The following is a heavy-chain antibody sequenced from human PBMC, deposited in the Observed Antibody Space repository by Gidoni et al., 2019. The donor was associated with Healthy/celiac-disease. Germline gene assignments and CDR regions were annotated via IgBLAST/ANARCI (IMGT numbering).Heavy chain of an antibody. CDR2: IYTSGST. CDR3: ARERSSYYDSSGASEFDY. Sequence: QVQLQESGPGLVKPSETLSLTCTVSGGSISSYYWSWIRQPAGKGLEWIGRIYTSGSTNYNPSLKSRVTMSVDTSKNQFSLKLSSVTAADTAVYYCARERSSYYDSSGASEFDYWGQGTLVTVSS. CDR1: GGSISSYY. J-gene: IGHJ4*02. D-gene: IGHD3-22*01. V-gene: IGHV4-4*07.